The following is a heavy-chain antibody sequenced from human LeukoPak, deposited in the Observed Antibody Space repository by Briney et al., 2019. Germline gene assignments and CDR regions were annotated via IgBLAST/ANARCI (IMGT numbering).Heavy chain of an antibody. D-gene: IGHD4-17*01. Sequence: SETLSLTCGVYGGSFSGYYWSWIRQPPRKGLEWIGEINHRGSTQYNPSLRNRVTISVDTSKNQFSLKLSSVTAADTAVYYCARAAQTTSEGTTPPGTDYWGQGTLVTVSS. CDR2: INHRGST. CDR3: ARAAQTTSEGTTPPGTDY. V-gene: IGHV4-34*01. CDR1: GGSFSGYY. J-gene: IGHJ4*02.